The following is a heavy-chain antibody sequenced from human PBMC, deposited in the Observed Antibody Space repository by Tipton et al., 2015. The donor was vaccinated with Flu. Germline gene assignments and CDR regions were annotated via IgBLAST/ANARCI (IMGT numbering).Heavy chain of an antibody. CDR1: GLIFSNYV. Sequence: QLVHSGGGLVQPGGSRRLSCAASGLIFSNYVMSWVRQAPGKGLEWVSSISGSGDGTYHADSVKGRFTISRDNSKNTLYLQMNSLTAEDTALYYCAKGRDSSGWYLAFDYWGQGTLVTVSS. D-gene: IGHD6-19*01. CDR3: AKGRDSSGWYLAFDY. V-gene: IGHV3-23*04. J-gene: IGHJ4*02. CDR2: ISGSGDGT.